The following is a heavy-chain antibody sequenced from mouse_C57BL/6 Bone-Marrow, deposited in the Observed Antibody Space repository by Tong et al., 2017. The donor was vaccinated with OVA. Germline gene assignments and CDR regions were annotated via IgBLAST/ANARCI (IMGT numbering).Heavy chain of an antibody. Sequence: VQLQESGPGLVAPSQSLSITCTVSGFSLTSYGVHWVRQPPGKGLEWLVVIWSDESKTYNSTLKTRLSIRKDKSKSQVCIKMNSLQTDVTAMYYCASHLYYDYVFAYWGQGTLVTVSA. D-gene: IGHD2-4*01. CDR1: GFSLTSYG. CDR3: ASHLYYDYVFAY. V-gene: IGHV2-6*03. J-gene: IGHJ3*01. CDR2: IWSDESK.